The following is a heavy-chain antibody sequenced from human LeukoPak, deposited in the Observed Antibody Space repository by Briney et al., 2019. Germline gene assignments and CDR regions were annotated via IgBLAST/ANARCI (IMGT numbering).Heavy chain of an antibody. V-gene: IGHV1-2*02. D-gene: IGHD6-13*01. CDR2: INPNSGGT. J-gene: IGHJ4*02. Sequence: ASVKVSCKASGYTFTKNGISWVRQAPGQGLEWMGWINPNSGGTNYAQKFQGRVTMTRDTSISTAYMELSRLRSDDTAVYYCARDREQQLEFWGQGTLVTVSS. CDR1: GYTFTKNG. CDR3: ARDREQQLEF.